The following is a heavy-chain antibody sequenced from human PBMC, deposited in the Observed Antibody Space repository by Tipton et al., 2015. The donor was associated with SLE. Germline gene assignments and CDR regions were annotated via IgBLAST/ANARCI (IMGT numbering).Heavy chain of an antibody. J-gene: IGHJ4*02. CDR1: GFTFSSYS. V-gene: IGHV3-48*01. CDR3: ARGERQLAGGY. CDR2: ISSSSSTI. Sequence: SLRLSCAASGFTFSSYSMNWVRQAPGKGLEWVSYISSSSSTIYYADSVKGRFTISRDNAKNSLYLQMNSLRAEDTAVYYCARGERQLAGGYWGQGTLVTVSS. D-gene: IGHD6-6*01.